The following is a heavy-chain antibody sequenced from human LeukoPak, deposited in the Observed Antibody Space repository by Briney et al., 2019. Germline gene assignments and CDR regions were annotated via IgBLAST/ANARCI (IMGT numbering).Heavy chain of an antibody. CDR1: GGIFRSYG. CDR2: FIPIIGTP. Sequence: ASVKVSCKTSGGIFRSYGLNWVRQAPGQGLEWMGGFIPIIGTPKYAQNLQGRVTITADESTSTGYMELSSLRYEDTAVYYCARGLYCSSSTSCYDYGMDVWGQGTTVTVSS. V-gene: IGHV1-69*01. D-gene: IGHD2-2*01. CDR3: ARGLYCSSSTSCYDYGMDV. J-gene: IGHJ6*02.